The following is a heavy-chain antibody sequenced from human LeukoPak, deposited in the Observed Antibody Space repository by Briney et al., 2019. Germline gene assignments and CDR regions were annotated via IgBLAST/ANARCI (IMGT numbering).Heavy chain of an antibody. Sequence: ASVKVSCKASGLTFTSSAMQWVRQSRGQRLEWIGWIVVGSVNANYAPKFQERLTITRDMSTSTAYMELSSLRSEDTAVYYCATHSSSWYDHDAFDIWGQGTMVTVSS. D-gene: IGHD6-13*01. CDR2: IVVGSVNA. J-gene: IGHJ3*02. CDR3: ATHSSSWYDHDAFDI. CDR1: GLTFTSSA. V-gene: IGHV1-58*02.